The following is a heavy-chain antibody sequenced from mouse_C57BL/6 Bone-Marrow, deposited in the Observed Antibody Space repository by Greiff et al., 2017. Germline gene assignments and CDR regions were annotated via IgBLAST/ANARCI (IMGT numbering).Heavy chain of an antibody. Sequence: EVKLVESGGGLVKPGGSLKLSCAASGFTFSDYGMHWVRQAPEKGLEWVAYISSGSSTIYYADTVKGRFTISRANAKNTLFLQMTSLRSEDTAMXYCARPGGAWFAYWGQGTLVTVSA. CDR3: ARPGGAWFAY. CDR1: GFTFSDYG. CDR2: ISSGSSTI. J-gene: IGHJ3*01. V-gene: IGHV5-17*01.